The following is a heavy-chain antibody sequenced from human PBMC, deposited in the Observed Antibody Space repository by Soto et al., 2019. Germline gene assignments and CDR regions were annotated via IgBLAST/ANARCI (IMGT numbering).Heavy chain of an antibody. V-gene: IGHV3-21*01. J-gene: IGHJ6*03. Sequence: GWSLRLSCAASGFTFSSYSMNRVRQAPGKGLEWVSSISSSSSYIYYADSVKGRFTISRDNAKNSLYLQMNSLRAEDTAVYYCERVDIWPPSMDVWGKGTTFTVSS. CDR1: GFTFSSYS. CDR3: ERVDIWPPSMDV. CDR2: ISSSSSYI.